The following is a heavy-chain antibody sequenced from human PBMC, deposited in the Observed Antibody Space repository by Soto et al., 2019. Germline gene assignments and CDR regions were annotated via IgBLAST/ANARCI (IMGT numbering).Heavy chain of an antibody. CDR3: ATVEMATIGGAFDI. J-gene: IGHJ3*02. Sequence: QLQLQESGPGLVKPSETLSLTCTVSGGSISSSSYYWGWIRQPPGKGLEWIGSIYYSGSTYYNPSLKSRVTISVDTSKNQFSLKLSSVTAADTAVYYCATVEMATIGGAFDIWGQGTMVTVSS. V-gene: IGHV4-39*01. CDR1: GGSISSSSYY. D-gene: IGHD5-12*01. CDR2: IYYSGST.